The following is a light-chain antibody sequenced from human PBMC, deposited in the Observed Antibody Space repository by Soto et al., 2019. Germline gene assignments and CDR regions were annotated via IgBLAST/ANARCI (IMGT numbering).Light chain of an antibody. CDR1: QSVSID. CDR2: GAS. V-gene: IGKV3D-15*01. J-gene: IGKJ4*01. CDR3: QQLNSFPLT. Sequence: EIVMTQSPATLSVSPGERATLSCRASQSVSIDLAWYQQTPGQAPRLLIYGASTRAIGIPDRFTGSGSGTDFTLTITSLQPDDFATYYCQQLNSFPLTFGGGTKVDIK.